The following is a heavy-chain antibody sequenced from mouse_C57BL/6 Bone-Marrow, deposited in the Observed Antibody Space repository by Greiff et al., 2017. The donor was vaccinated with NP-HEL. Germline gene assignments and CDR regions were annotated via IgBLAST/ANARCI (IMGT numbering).Heavy chain of an antibody. CDR1: GYAFSSSW. D-gene: IGHD1-1*01. CDR2: IYPGDGDT. V-gene: IGHV1-82*01. CDR3: ATGSSFHFDY. J-gene: IGHJ2*01. Sequence: VQLQQSGPELVKPGASVKISCKASGYAFSSSWMNWVKQRPGKGLEWIGRIYPGDGDTNYNGKFKGKATLTADKSSSTAYMQLSSLSSEASAVYFCATGSSFHFDYWGQGTTLTVSS.